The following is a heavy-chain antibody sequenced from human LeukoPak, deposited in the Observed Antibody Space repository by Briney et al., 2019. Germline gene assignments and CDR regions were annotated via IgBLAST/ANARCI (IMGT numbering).Heavy chain of an antibody. D-gene: IGHD3-10*01. CDR3: AREGITMVRHPGLCWFDP. V-gene: IGHV3-30*03. Sequence: GRSLRLSCAASGFTFSSYGMHWVRQAPGKGLEWVAVISYDGSNKYYADSVKGRFTISRDNSKNTLYLQMNSLRAEDTAVYYCAREGITMVRHPGLCWFDPWGQGTLVTVSS. CDR2: ISYDGSNK. CDR1: GFTFSSYG. J-gene: IGHJ5*02.